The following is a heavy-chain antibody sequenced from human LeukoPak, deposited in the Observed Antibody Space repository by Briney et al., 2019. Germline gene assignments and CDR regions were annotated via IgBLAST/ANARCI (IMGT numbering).Heavy chain of an antibody. CDR3: AKDQGIMLRGDMDRLPPSY. J-gene: IGHJ4*02. CDR1: GFTFSSYF. V-gene: IGHV3-23*01. CDR2: ISGGGDGT. D-gene: IGHD3-10*01. Sequence: GGSLKLSCAASGFTFSSYFMSWVRQVPGKGLEWVAAISGGGDGTHYPDSVKGRFTISRDNSKNTLYLQMNSLRPEDTAVYYCAKDQGIMLRGDMDRLPPSYWDQGTLVTVSS.